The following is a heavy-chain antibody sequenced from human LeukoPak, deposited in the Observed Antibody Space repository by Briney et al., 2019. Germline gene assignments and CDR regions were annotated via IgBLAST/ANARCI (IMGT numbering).Heavy chain of an antibody. CDR1: GGSISSGGYS. CDR2: IYHGGST. J-gene: IGHJ4*02. CDR3: ARSRGYYDILTGHFDY. V-gene: IGHV4-30-2*01. Sequence: TLSLTCAVSGGSISSGGYSWSWIRQPPGKGLEWIVYIYHGGSTYYNPSLKSRVTISVDRSKNQFSLKLSSVTAADTAVYYCARSRGYYDILTGHFDYWGQGNLVTVSS. D-gene: IGHD3-9*01.